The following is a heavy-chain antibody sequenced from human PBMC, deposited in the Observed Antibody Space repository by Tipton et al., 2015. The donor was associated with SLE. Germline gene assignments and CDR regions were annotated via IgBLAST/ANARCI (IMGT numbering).Heavy chain of an antibody. J-gene: IGHJ3*02. D-gene: IGHD7-27*01. V-gene: IGHV4-31*03. CDR2: MHSTGST. Sequence: TLSLTCTVSGGSVSYGGDYWCWIRQHPMKGLEWIGYMHSTGSTDYNPSLKGRLIMSADTSKSQFSLKLTSVTAADTAVYFCARHLTGDRAFDIWGRGTMVTVSS. CDR3: ARHLTGDRAFDI. CDR1: GGSVSYGGDY.